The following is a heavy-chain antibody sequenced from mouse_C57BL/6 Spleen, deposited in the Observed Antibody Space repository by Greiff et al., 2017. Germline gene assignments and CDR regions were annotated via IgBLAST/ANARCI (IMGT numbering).Heavy chain of an antibody. CDR2: IWWDDDK. Sequence: QVTLKVSGPGILQPSQTLSLTCSFSGFSLSTFGMGVGWIRQPSGKGLEWLAHIWWDDDKYYNPALKRRLTISKDTSKNQVFLKIANVDTADTATYYCARMDAAYYSNYFYFDYWGQGTTLTVSS. CDR1: GFSLSTFGMG. J-gene: IGHJ2*01. V-gene: IGHV8-8*01. D-gene: IGHD2-5*01. CDR3: ARMDAAYYSNYFYFDY.